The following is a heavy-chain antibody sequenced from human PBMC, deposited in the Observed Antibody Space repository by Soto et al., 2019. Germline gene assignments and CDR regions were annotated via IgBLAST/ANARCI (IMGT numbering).Heavy chain of an antibody. CDR1: GGSFRGYY. Sequence: SETLSLTCAVYGGSFRGYYWSWIRQPPGKGLEWIGEINHSGSTNYNPSLKSRVTISVDTSKNQFSLKLSSVTAADTAVYYCARGRFRQTFDYWGQGTLVTVSS. J-gene: IGHJ4*02. CDR3: ARGRFRQTFDY. CDR2: INHSGST. D-gene: IGHD3-10*01. V-gene: IGHV4-34*01.